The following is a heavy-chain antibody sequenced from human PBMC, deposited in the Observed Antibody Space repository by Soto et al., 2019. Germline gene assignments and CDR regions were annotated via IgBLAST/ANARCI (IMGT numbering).Heavy chain of an antibody. CDR1: GFTFSAYG. V-gene: IGHV3-30*18. D-gene: IGHD3-22*01. CDR2: ISKDGSTT. CDR3: AKETHSSGYGSYFDY. Sequence: QVQLVESGGGVVQPGRSLRLSCAASGFTFSAYGMHWVRQAPGKGLEWVAVISKDGSTTYDVDSVKGRFTISRDSSTNTLYLQMNSLRTEDTAVYYCAKETHSSGYGSYFDYWGQGTLVTVSS. J-gene: IGHJ4*02.